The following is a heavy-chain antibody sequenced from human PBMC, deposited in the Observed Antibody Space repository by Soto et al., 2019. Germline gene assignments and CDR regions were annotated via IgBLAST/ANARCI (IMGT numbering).Heavy chain of an antibody. V-gene: IGHV4-59*08. D-gene: IGHD3-9*01. J-gene: IGHJ3*02. CDR3: ARHFVDWAAFDI. CDR1: GGSISSYY. CDR2: IYYSGST. Sequence: SETLSLTCTVSGGSISSYYWSWIRQPPGKGPEWIGYIYYSGSTNYNPSLKSRVTISVDTSKNQFSLKLSSVTAADTAVYYCARHFVDWAAFDIWGQGSMVTVSS.